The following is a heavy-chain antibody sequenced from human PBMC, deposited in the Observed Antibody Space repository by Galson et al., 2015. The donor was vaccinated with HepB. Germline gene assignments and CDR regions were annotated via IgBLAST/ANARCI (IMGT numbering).Heavy chain of an antibody. CDR2: ISYDGINK. V-gene: IGHV3-30*03. CDR1: GFTFKDYG. D-gene: IGHD5-24*01. Sequence: SLRLSCAVSGFTFKDYGIHWVRQAPGKGLEWVALISYDGINKYYADSLKGRFTISRDKSKNTLFLQMSNMRGEDTALYYCASLETRGMTTMPFDYWGQGTLVTVSS. CDR3: ASLETRGMTTMPFDY. J-gene: IGHJ4*02.